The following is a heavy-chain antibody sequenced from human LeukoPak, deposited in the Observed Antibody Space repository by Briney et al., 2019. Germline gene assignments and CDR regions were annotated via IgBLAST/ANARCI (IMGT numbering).Heavy chain of an antibody. J-gene: IGHJ4*02. CDR3: ARDEFLVRGVLKLFDY. CDR1: GFTFSSYS. CDR2: ISSSSSYI. D-gene: IGHD3-10*01. V-gene: IGHV3-21*01. Sequence: GGSLRLSCAASGFTFSSYSMNWVRQAPGKGLEWVSSISSSSSYIYYADSVKGRFTISRDNAKNSLYLQTNSLRAEDTAVYYCARDEFLVRGVLKLFDYWGQGTLVTVSS.